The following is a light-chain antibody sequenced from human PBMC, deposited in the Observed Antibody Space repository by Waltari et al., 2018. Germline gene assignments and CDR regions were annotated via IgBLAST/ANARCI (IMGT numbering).Light chain of an antibody. CDR3: QQYYNLPLT. CDR2: GAS. CDR1: QSVLFDSNNKNY. J-gene: IGKJ4*01. V-gene: IGKV4-1*01. Sequence: DFVMTQSPDSLAVSLGERATINCKSSQSVLFDSNNKNYLAWYQQKPGQPPKALIYGASTRESGVPDRFSGSGSGTEFTLTISSLQAEDVASYYCQQYYNLPLTFGGGTKVEIK.